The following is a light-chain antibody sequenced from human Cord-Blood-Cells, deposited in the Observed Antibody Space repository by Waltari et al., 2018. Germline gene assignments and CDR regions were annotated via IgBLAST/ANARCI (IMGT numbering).Light chain of an antibody. CDR1: KLGDKY. V-gene: IGLV3-1*01. CDR2: QDS. J-gene: IGLJ2*01. CDR3: QAWDSSTVV. Sequence: SYELTQPPSVSVSPGQTASITCSGDKLGDKYACWYQQQPGQAPGLYIYQDSNRRSGLPGRFSGSNSGNTATLTISGTQAMDEADYYCQAWDSSTVVFGGGTKLTVL.